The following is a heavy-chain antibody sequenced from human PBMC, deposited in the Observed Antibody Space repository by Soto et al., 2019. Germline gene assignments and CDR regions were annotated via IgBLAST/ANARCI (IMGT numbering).Heavy chain of an antibody. D-gene: IGHD3-10*01. J-gene: IGHJ5*02. V-gene: IGHV4-4*02. CDR2: IYHSGST. CDR1: GGSISSSNW. CDR3: ARKPHRGFGRSGGWFDP. Sequence: QVQLQESGPGLVKPSGTLSLTCAVSGGSISSSNWWSWVRQPPGKGLEWIGEIYHSGSTNYNPSPKSRVTISVDKSKNQFSLKLSSVTAADTAVYYCARKPHRGFGRSGGWFDPWGQGTLVTVSS.